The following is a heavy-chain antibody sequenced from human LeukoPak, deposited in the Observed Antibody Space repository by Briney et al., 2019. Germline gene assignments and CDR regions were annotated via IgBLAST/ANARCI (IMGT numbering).Heavy chain of an antibody. J-gene: IGHJ3*02. CDR1: GGSISSDHYY. CDR2: YYYSGRP. Sequence: SQPLSLTCTVSGGSISSDHYYWSWIRHYPGKGLEWIGSYYYSGRPYYTPSLNRQVTISVGTSKNQFALKLTSVTAADTAVYYCAAVVPAAANAFDIWGQGTMVTVSS. V-gene: IGHV4-31*01. D-gene: IGHD2-2*01. CDR3: AAVVPAAANAFDI.